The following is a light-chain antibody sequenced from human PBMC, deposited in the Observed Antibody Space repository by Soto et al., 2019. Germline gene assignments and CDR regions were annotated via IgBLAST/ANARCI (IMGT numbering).Light chain of an antibody. V-gene: IGLV2-14*01. CDR2: EVS. CDR3: SSYTRSSTLDV. Sequence: QSVLTQPASVSVFPGQSITISCTGTSSDGGGYNYVSWYQQHPGRGPKLMTYEVSNRPPGFSNRLSGSQSGNTASLTISGQQAEDEADYYCSSYTRSSTLDVFGTGTKVTVL. CDR1: SSDGGGYNY. J-gene: IGLJ1*01.